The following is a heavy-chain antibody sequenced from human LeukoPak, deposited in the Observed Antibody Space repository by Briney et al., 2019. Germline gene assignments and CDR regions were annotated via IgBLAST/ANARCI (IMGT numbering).Heavy chain of an antibody. CDR2: ISSSSSYI. Sequence: GGSLRLSCAASRFTFSSYSMNWVRQAPGKGLEWVSSISSSSSYIYYADSVKGRFTISRDNAKNSLYLQMNSLRAEDTAVYYCARDQWLELRYYYYGMDVWGQGTTVTVSS. CDR3: ARDQWLELRYYYYGMDV. J-gene: IGHJ6*02. V-gene: IGHV3-21*01. D-gene: IGHD1-7*01. CDR1: RFTFSSYS.